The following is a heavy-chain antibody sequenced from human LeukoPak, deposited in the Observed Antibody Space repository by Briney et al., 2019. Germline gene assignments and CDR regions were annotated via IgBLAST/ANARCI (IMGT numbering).Heavy chain of an antibody. CDR2: IYTSGST. Sequence: PSETLSLTCTVSGGSISSYYWSWIRQPAGKGLEWIGRIYTSGSTNYNPSLKSRVTMSVDTSKNQFSLKLSSVAAADTAVYYCARKLTSSYYDSSGHWVDAFDIWGQGTMVTVSS. D-gene: IGHD3-22*01. J-gene: IGHJ3*02. V-gene: IGHV4-4*07. CDR3: ARKLTSSYYDSSGHWVDAFDI. CDR1: GGSISSYY.